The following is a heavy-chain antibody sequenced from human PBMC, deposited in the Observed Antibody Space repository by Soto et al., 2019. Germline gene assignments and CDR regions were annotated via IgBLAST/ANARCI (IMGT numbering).Heavy chain of an antibody. CDR2: IKQDGSEK. CDR1: GFTFSSYW. J-gene: IGHJ3*02. Sequence: GGSLRLSCAASGFTFSSYWMSWVRQAPGKGLEWVANIKQDGSEKYYVDSVKGRFTISRDNAKNSLYLQMNSLRAEDTAVYYCARGGPNRLAAFDIWGQGTMVTVSS. CDR3: ARGGPNRLAAFDI. V-gene: IGHV3-7*01. D-gene: IGHD3-16*01.